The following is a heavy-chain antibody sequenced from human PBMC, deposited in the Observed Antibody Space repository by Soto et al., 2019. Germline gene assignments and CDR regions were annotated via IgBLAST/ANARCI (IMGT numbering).Heavy chain of an antibody. V-gene: IGHV3-48*02. Sequence: GGSLRLSCAASGFTFSSYSMNWVRQAPGKGLEWVSYISSSSTTIYYADSVKGRFTISRDNAKNSLYLQMNSLRDEDTAVYYCARVLYSGDVSVPFFDYWGQGTLVTVSS. D-gene: IGHD2-8*01. CDR1: GFTFSSYS. CDR3: ARVLYSGDVSVPFFDY. CDR2: ISSSSTTI. J-gene: IGHJ4*02.